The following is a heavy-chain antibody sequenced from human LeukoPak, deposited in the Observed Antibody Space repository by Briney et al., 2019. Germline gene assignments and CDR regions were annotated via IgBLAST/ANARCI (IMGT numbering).Heavy chain of an antibody. CDR2: IIPIFGTA. CDR3: ARSSGSYYRGDY. V-gene: IGHV1-69*05. D-gene: IGHD1-26*01. CDR1: GGTFSSYA. Sequence: SVKVSCKASGGTFSSYAISWVRQAPGQGLEWMGGIIPIFGTANYAQKFQGRVTITTDESTSTAYMELSSLRSEDTAVYYCARSSGSYYRGDYWGQGTLVTVSS. J-gene: IGHJ4*02.